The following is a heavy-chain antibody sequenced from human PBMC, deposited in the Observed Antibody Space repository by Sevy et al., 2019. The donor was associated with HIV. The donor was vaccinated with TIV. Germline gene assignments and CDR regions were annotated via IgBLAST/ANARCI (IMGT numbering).Heavy chain of an antibody. CDR1: GVTFSYYG. CDR2: IGYDGDTK. CDR3: AKNTAAAGIGGFDY. D-gene: IGHD6-13*01. V-gene: IGHV3-30*02. J-gene: IGHJ4*02. Sequence: GGSLRLSCAASGVTFSYYGMHWVRQAPGKGLEWVAVIGYDGDTKYFEDSVKGRFTISRDTSKNTLYLQMNSLRTEDTAFYYCAKNTAAAGIGGFDYWGQGTLVTVSS.